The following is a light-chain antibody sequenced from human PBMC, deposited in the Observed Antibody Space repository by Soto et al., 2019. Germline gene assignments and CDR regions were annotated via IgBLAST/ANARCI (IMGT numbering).Light chain of an antibody. CDR3: QQYNSLYT. V-gene: IGKV3-20*01. CDR2: GAS. J-gene: IGKJ2*01. Sequence: EIVLTQSPGTLSLSPGERATLSCRASQSISSSYLAWYQQKPGQAPRLLIYGASSRATGIPARFSGSGSGTEFTLTISSLQPDDSATYYCQQYNSLYTFGQGTTGDIK. CDR1: QSISSSY.